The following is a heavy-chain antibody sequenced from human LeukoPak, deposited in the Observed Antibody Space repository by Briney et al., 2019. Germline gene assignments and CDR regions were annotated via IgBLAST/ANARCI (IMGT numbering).Heavy chain of an antibody. D-gene: IGHD5-18*01. J-gene: IGHJ4*02. V-gene: IGHV3-48*02. Sequence: GGSLRLSCAASGFTFSSYSMNWVRQAPGKGLEWVSYISSSSSTIYYADSVKGRFTISRDNAKNSLYLQMYSLRDEDTAVYYCARVAEIQLWLRSAFDYWGQGTLVTVSS. CDR3: ARVAEIQLWLRSAFDY. CDR1: GFTFSSYS. CDR2: ISSSSSTI.